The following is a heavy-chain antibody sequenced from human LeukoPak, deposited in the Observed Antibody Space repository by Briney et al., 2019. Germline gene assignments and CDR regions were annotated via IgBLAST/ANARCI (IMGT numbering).Heavy chain of an antibody. V-gene: IGHV3-23*01. CDR1: GFTFSSYA. CDR3: AKGTNYYDTFDAFDI. D-gene: IGHD3-22*01. Sequence: GGSLRLSCAASGFTFSSYAMSWVRQAPGKGLEWVSAISGSGGSTYYADSVKGRFTISRDNSKNTLYLQRNSLRAEDTAVYYCAKGTNYYDTFDAFDIWGQGTMVTVSS. CDR2: ISGSGGST. J-gene: IGHJ3*02.